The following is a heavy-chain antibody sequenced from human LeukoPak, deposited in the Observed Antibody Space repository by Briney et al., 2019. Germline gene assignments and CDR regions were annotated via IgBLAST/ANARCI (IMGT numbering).Heavy chain of an antibody. CDR1: GFTFSSYS. D-gene: IGHD2-21*02. CDR3: TIDGCGGACYLDY. Sequence: GGSLRLSCAASGFTFSSYSMNWVRQAPGKGLEWVSYISSSSSTIYYADSVKGRFTISRDNAKNSLYLQMNSLRAEDTAICYCTIDGCGGACYLDYWGQGTLVTVSS. J-gene: IGHJ4*02. CDR2: ISSSSSTI. V-gene: IGHV3-48*01.